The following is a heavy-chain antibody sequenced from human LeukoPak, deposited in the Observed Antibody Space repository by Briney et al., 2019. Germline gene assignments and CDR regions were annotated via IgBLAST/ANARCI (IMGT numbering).Heavy chain of an antibody. Sequence: GGSLRLSCAASGFTFSDAWMSWVRQAPGKGLEWMGISHPINSDTKYSPSFQGQVTISADKSSSTAYLQWDSLKASDIAMYYCARHQYYYDSSGNYGWFDSWGQGTLVTVSS. CDR2: SHPINSDT. V-gene: IGHV5-51*01. D-gene: IGHD3-22*01. CDR3: ARHQYYYDSSGNYGWFDS. CDR1: GFTFSDAW. J-gene: IGHJ5*01.